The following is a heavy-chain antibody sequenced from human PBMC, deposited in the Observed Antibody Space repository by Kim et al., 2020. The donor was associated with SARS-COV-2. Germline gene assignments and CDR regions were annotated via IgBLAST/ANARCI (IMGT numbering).Heavy chain of an antibody. J-gene: IGHJ4*02. CDR1: GFTFSDYY. CDR3: ARLHYYDSSGYYNDDY. D-gene: IGHD3-22*01. Sequence: GGSLRLSCAASGFTFSDYYMNWIRQAPGKGLEWVSYISSSGSTIYYADSVKGRFTISRDNAKNSLYLQMNSLRAEDTAVYYCARLHYYDSSGYYNDDYWGQGTLVTVSS. V-gene: IGHV3-11*01. CDR2: ISSSGSTI.